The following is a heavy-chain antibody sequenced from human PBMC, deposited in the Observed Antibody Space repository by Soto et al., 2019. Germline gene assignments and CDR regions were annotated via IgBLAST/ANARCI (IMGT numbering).Heavy chain of an antibody. CDR1: GGSISSYY. CDR3: ARLNCSGGSCPRNLNLFDI. Sequence: SETLSLTCTVSGGSISSYYWSWIRQPPGKGLEWIGYIYYSGSTNYNPSLKSRVTISVDTSKNQFSLKLSSVTAADTAVYYCARLNCSGGSCPRNLNLFDIWGQGTMVTVSS. CDR2: IYYSGST. D-gene: IGHD2-15*01. J-gene: IGHJ3*02. V-gene: IGHV4-59*08.